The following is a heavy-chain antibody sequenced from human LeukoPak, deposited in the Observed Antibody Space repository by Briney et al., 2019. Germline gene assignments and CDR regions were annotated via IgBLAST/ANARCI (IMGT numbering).Heavy chain of an antibody. D-gene: IGHD3-16*02. J-gene: IGHJ4*02. CDR2: IYSSGTT. CDR3: ARDDGMYDYVWGRYRCFHY. V-gene: IGHV4-30-4*01. Sequence: PSQTLSLTCTVSGGSARSGDYYWSWIRPAPGKGLEWVVYIYSSGTTYYNPSLKSRATISAGPSEKQFSLRPNSVTAADTAVYYCARDDGMYDYVWGRYRCFHYWGQGILVTVSS. CDR1: GGSARSGDYY.